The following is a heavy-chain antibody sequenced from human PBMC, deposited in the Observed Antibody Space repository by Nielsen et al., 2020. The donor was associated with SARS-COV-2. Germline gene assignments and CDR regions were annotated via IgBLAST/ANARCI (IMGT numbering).Heavy chain of an antibody. CDR2: IYYSGST. D-gene: IGHD1-26*01. J-gene: IGHJ4*02. CDR3: ARLNTGTYNPPFDC. Sequence: GSLRLSCSVSGGSITSGNYYWGWIRQPPGKGLELIGTIYYSGSTHYNPSLKSRVTISVDTSKTQFSLRLSSVTAADTAVYYCARLNTGTYNPPFDCWGQGTLVTVSS. CDR1: GGSITSGNYY. V-gene: IGHV4-39*01.